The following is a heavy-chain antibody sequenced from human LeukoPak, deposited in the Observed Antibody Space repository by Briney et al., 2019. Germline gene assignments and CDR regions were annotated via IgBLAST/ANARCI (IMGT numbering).Heavy chain of an antibody. CDR3: AKDTAMVTEYGMDV. J-gene: IGHJ6*02. CDR1: GFTFDDYA. CDR2: ISWNSGSI. V-gene: IGHV3-9*01. Sequence: GGSLRLSCAASGFTFDDYAMHWVRQAPGKGLEWDSGISWNSGSIGYADSVKGRFTISRDNAKNSLYLQMNSLRAEDTALYYCAKDTAMVTEYGMDVWGQGTTVTVSS. D-gene: IGHD5-18*01.